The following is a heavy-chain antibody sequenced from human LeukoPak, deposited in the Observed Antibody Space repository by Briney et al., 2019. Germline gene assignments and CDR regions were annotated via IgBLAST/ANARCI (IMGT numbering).Heavy chain of an antibody. CDR3: ARGRLARAPYFDY. CDR1: GGSISSTSYY. V-gene: IGHV4-39*01. Sequence: PSETLSLTCTISGGSISSTSYYWGWIRQPPGKGLEWIGSIYSSGSAYYNASLKSRVTISVDTSKHQFSLKLSSVTAADTAVYYCARGRLARAPYFDYWGQGTLVIVSS. CDR2: IYSSGSA. D-gene: IGHD3-10*01. J-gene: IGHJ4*02.